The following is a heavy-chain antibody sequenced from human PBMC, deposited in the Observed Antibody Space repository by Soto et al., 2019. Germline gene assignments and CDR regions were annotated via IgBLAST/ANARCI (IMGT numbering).Heavy chain of an antibody. V-gene: IGHV4-59*01. CDR2: IYYSGST. D-gene: IGHD3-16*01. J-gene: IGHJ6*02. CDR3: ARDAGGYYYYYGMDV. Sequence: QVQLQESGPGLVKPSETLSLTCSVSGGSISSYYWSWIRQPPGKGLEWIGYIYYSGSTNYNPSLKSRVTISVDTSKKQFSLKLSSVTAADTAVYYCARDAGGYYYYYGMDVWGQGTTVTVSS. CDR1: GGSISSYY.